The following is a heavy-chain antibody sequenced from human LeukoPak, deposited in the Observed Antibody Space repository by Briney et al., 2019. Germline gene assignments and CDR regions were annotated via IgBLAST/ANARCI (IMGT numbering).Heavy chain of an antibody. Sequence: GGSLRLSCAASGFTVSSNYMSWVRQAPGKGLEWVSVIYSGGSTYYADSVKGRFTISRDNSKNTLYLQMNSLRAEDTAVYYCARQLYYYDRFDPWGQGTLVTVSS. J-gene: IGHJ5*02. CDR2: IYSGGST. V-gene: IGHV3-66*04. CDR3: ARQLYYYDRFDP. D-gene: IGHD3-22*01. CDR1: GFTVSSNY.